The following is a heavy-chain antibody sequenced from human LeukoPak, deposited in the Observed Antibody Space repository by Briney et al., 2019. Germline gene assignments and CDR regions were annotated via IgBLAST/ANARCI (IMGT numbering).Heavy chain of an antibody. D-gene: IGHD3-22*01. CDR3: ARETRSRITMIVVANFDY. CDR2: IKQDGSEK. Sequence: GGSLRLSCAASGFTFSSYWMSRVRQAPGKGLEWVANIKQDGSEKYYVDSVKGRFTISRDNAKNSLYLQMNSLRAEDTAVYYCARETRSRITMIVVANFDYWGQGTLVTVSS. V-gene: IGHV3-7*01. J-gene: IGHJ4*02. CDR1: GFTFSSYW.